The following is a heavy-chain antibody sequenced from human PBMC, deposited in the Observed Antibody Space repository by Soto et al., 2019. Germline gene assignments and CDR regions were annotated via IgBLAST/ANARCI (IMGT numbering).Heavy chain of an antibody. Sequence: QVQLQESGPGLVKPSQTLSLTCTVSGGSISSGGYYWSWIGQHPGKGLEWIGYIYNRGTTYYNPALKSRVSISVDTSRNQCAQKLSSVTDADTAVYYCARDSGCYYSSRLDVWGQVTTVTVSS. CDR1: GGSISSGGYY. CDR2: IYNRGTT. D-gene: IGHD1-26*01. CDR3: ARDSGCYYSSRLDV. V-gene: IGHV4-31*03. J-gene: IGHJ6*02.